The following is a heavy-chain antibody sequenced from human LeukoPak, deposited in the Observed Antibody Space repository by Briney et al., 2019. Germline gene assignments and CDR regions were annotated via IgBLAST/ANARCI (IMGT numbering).Heavy chain of an antibody. CDR3: ARDDYSSSSIWFDP. D-gene: IGHD6-6*01. V-gene: IGHV1-18*01. CDR2: ISAYNGNT. Sequence: GASVKVSCKASGYTFTSYGISWVRQAPGQGLEWMGWISAYNGNTNYAQKLQGRVTMTKETSTSTAYMELGSLRSDDTAVYYCARDDYSSSSIWFDPWGQGTLVTVSS. CDR1: GYTFTSYG. J-gene: IGHJ5*02.